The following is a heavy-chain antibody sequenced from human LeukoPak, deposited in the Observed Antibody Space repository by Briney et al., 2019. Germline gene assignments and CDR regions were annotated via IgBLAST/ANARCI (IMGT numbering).Heavy chain of an antibody. CDR3: TTVGYSIDY. Sequence: PGGSLRLSCAASGFTFSNAWMSWVRQAPGKGLEWVCRIKSKTDGGTTDYAAPVKGRFTISRDDSKNTLYLQMNSLKTEDTAVYYCTTVGYSIDYWGQGTLVTVSS. D-gene: IGHD2-15*01. J-gene: IGHJ4*02. CDR2: IKSKTDGGTT. V-gene: IGHV3-15*01. CDR1: GFTFSNAW.